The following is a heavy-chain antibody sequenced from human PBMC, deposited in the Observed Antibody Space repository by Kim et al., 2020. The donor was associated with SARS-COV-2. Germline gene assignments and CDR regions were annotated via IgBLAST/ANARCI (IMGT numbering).Heavy chain of an antibody. Sequence: GGSLRLSCAASGFTFDDYTMHWVRQAPGKGLEWVSLISWDGGSTYYADSVKGRFTISRDNSKNSLYLQMNSLRTEDTALYYCAKVIRDSSGWQHYYYYGMDVWGQGTTVTVSS. CDR3: AKVIRDSSGWQHYYYYGMDV. CDR2: ISWDGGST. D-gene: IGHD6-19*01. CDR1: GFTFDDYT. J-gene: IGHJ6*02. V-gene: IGHV3-43*01.